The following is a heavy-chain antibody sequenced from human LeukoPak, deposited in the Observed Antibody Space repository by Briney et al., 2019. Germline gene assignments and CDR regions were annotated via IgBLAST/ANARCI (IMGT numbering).Heavy chain of an antibody. CDR2: IYYSGST. J-gene: IGHJ4*02. CDR1: GGSITGYY. D-gene: IGHD5-12*01. CDR3: ARQGGVATTFDY. V-gene: IGHV4-59*08. Sequence: SETLSLTCTVSGGSITGYYWNWIRQPPGKGLEWIGYIYYSGSTNYNPSLKSRVAISVDTSENQFSLKLNSVTAADTAVYYCARQGGVATTFDYWGQGTLVTVSS.